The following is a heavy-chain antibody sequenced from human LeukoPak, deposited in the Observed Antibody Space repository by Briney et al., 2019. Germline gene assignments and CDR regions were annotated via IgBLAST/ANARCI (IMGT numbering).Heavy chain of an antibody. Sequence: PGGSLRLSCAASGFTFTNAWMSWVRQAPRKGLEWFGRIRSQSNGGTTDYAAPVKGRFAISRDDSKNTLYLQMNSLKTEDTAVYYCTTWTGGVVVTNWGQGTLVTVSS. J-gene: IGHJ4*02. V-gene: IGHV3-15*01. CDR1: GFTFTNAW. D-gene: IGHD2-2*01. CDR2: IRSQSNGGTT. CDR3: TTWTGGVVVTN.